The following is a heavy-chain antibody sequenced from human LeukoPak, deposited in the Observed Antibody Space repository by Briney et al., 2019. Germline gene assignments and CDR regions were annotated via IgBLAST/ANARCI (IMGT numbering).Heavy chain of an antibody. J-gene: IGHJ6*02. CDR2: INPNSGGT. CDR3: ARDLYLRADYYYGMDV. V-gene: IGHV1-2*02. CDR1: GYTFTGYY. Sequence: GASVKVFCKASGYTFTGYYMHWVRQAPGQGLEWMGWINPNSGGTNYAQKFQGRVTMTRDTSISTAYMELSRLRSDDTAVYYCARDLYLRADYYYGMDVWGQGTTVTVSS. D-gene: IGHD2-2*02.